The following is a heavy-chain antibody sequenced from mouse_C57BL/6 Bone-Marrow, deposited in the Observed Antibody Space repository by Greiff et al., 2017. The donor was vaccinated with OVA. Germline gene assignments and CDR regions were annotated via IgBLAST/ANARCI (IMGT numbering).Heavy chain of an antibody. V-gene: IGHV1-64*01. CDR2: IHPNSGST. CDR1: GYTFTSYW. CDR3: ARSYYYGSSYGFAY. D-gene: IGHD1-1*01. Sequence: QVQLQQPGAELVKPGASVKLSCKASGYTFTSYWMHWVKQRPGQGLEWIGMIHPNSGSTNYNEKLKSKATLTVDKSSSTAYRQPSSLTSEDSAVYYWARSYYYGSSYGFAYWGQEALVTVSA. J-gene: IGHJ3*01.